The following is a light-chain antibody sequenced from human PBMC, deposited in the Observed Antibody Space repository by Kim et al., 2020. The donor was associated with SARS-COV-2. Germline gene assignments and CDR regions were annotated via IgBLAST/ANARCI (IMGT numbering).Light chain of an antibody. CDR3: QQYGRSLT. V-gene: IGKV3-20*01. J-gene: IGKJ2*01. Sequence: EIVLTQSPGTLSLSPGDRATLSCRASQNVDNNYIAWYHQRPGQTPKVLIYAASSRAPGIADRFSGSGSGTDFTLTISRLEPEDFAIYYCQQYGRSLTFGPGTKLEIK. CDR1: QNVDNNY. CDR2: AAS.